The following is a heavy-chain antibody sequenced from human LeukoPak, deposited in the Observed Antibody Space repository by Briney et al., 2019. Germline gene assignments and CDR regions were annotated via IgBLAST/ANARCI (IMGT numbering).Heavy chain of an antibody. J-gene: IGHJ4*02. D-gene: IGHD3-10*01. CDR1: GYSITTGYY. Sequence: SETLSLTCTVSGYSITTGYYWGWIRQPPGKGLEWIGSSYHTGSTFYNPSLKSRVTISVDTSKNQFSLKLSSVTAADTAVYYCARWTRSMVRGVKGFDYWGQGTLVTVSS. V-gene: IGHV4-38-2*02. CDR3: ARWTRSMVRGVKGFDY. CDR2: SYHTGST.